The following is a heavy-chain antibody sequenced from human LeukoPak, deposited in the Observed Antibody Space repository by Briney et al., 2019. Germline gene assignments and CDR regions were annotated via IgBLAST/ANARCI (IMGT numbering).Heavy chain of an antibody. CDR3: VKTPATVTYYFDY. D-gene: IGHD4-17*01. J-gene: IGHJ4*02. Sequence: GGSLRLSCSASGFTFSSYAMHWVRQAPGKGLEYVSAISSNGGSTYYADSVKGRFTISRDNSKNTLYLQMSSLRAEDTAVYYCVKTPATVTYYFDYWGQGTLVTVSS. CDR1: GFTFSSYA. V-gene: IGHV3-64D*06. CDR2: ISSNGGST.